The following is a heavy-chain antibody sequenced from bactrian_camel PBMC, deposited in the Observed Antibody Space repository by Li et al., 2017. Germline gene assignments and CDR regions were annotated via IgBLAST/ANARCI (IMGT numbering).Heavy chain of an antibody. D-gene: IGHD2*01. CDR3: AADINPKPFGYCTLTSPYFGY. CDR2: IFTGSGSS. Sequence: HVQLVESGGGSVQSGGSLRLSCAVSGFTFSRKCLGWFRQTPEKGREGLAAIFTGSGSSAYADSVKGRFTVSQDNANNTLFLHMNSLKPEDTGMYVCAADINPKPFGYCTLTSPYFGYWGQGTQVTVS. V-gene: IGHV3S1*01. CDR1: GFTFSRKC. J-gene: IGHJ6*01.